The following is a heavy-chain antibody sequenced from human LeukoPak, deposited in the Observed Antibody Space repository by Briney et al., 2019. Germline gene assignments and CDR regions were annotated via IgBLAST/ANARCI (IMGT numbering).Heavy chain of an antibody. CDR2: IRDSNTTI. V-gene: IGHV3-48*01. CDR1: GFTFGLSS. CDR3: ASDSRSHCGTAACYAPYFDY. Sequence: GWSLRLSCTASGFTFGLSSMNWVRQAPGKGLEWVSYIRDSNTTIYYADSVKGRFTISRDNAKNSLYLQMNSLTAEDTAVYFCASDSRSHCGTAACYAPYFDYWGQGILVTVSS. J-gene: IGHJ4*02. D-gene: IGHD2-2*01.